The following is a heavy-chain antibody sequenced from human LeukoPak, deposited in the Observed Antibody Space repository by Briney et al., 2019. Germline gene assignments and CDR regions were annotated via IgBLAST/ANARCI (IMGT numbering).Heavy chain of an antibody. CDR3: ARDMGPIIAAAGPGDAFDI. D-gene: IGHD6-13*01. CDR1: GGSISSSSYY. Sequence: SETLSLTCTVSGGSISSSSYYWGWIRQPPGKGLEWIGSIYYSGSTYYNPSLKSRVTISVDTSKNQFSLKLSSVTAADTAVYYCARDMGPIIAAAGPGDAFDIWGQGTMVTVSS. J-gene: IGHJ3*02. CDR2: IYYSGST. V-gene: IGHV4-39*07.